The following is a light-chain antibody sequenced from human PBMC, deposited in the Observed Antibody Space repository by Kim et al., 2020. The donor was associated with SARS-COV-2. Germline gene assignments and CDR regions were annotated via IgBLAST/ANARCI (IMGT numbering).Light chain of an antibody. CDR1: QRFSSD. CDR2: GVS. J-gene: IGKJ2*01. V-gene: IGKV3-15*01. CDR3: QQYHKWPYT. Sequence: SVSPGERATLSCRASQRFSSDFAWYQQKPGQAPRLLVYGVSTRATGVPARVSGSGSGTEFTLTISNLQSDDFAVYYCQQYHKWPYTFGQGTKLEI.